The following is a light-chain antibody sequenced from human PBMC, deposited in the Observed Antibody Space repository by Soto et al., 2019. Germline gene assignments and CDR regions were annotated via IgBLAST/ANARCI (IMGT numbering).Light chain of an antibody. Sequence: EIVLTQSPATLSLSPGERATLSCRASQSVSSSNLAWYQQKPGQAPRLVISGASSRAAGLPDRFSVSGSGTDFTLTISRLEPEDFAFYYCQHYDDSPPRYTFGQGTKLEIK. J-gene: IGKJ2*01. CDR3: QHYDDSPPRYT. V-gene: IGKV3-20*01. CDR1: QSVSSSN. CDR2: GAS.